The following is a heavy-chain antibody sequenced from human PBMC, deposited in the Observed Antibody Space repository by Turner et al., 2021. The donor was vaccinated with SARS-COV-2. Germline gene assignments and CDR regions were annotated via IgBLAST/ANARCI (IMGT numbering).Heavy chain of an antibody. V-gene: IGHV1-24*01. CDR2: FDPEDGET. J-gene: IGHJ4*02. Sequence: QVQLVQSGAEVKKPGASVKVSRKVSGYTLIELSMHWVRQAPGKGLEWMGGFDPEDGETISAQKFQGRVTMTEDTSTDTAYMGLSSLRSEDTAVYYCATGYAYCGGDCSIHYWGQGTLVTVSS. D-gene: IGHD2-21*02. CDR1: GYTLIELS. CDR3: ATGYAYCGGDCSIHY.